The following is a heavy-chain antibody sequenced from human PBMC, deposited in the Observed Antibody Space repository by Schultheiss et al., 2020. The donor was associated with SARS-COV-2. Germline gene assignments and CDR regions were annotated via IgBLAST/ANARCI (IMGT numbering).Heavy chain of an antibody. CDR2: TRNRANSYTT. CDR1: GFTFSDHY. Sequence: GGSLRLSCAASGFTFSDHYMDWVRQAPGKGLEWVGRTRNRANSYTTEYAASVKGRFTISRDDSKNTLYLQMNSLKTEDTAVYYCTTVPTGVWGQGTTVTVSS. J-gene: IGHJ6*02. V-gene: IGHV3-72*01. CDR3: TTVPTGV.